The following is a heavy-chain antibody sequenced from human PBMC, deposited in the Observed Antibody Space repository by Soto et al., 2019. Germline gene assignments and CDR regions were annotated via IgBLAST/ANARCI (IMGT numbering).Heavy chain of an antibody. J-gene: IGHJ4*02. D-gene: IGHD3-3*01. V-gene: IGHV3-33*01. CDR3: ASGLGQAIFGVGRRDY. CDR2: IWYDGSNK. Sequence: QVQLVESGGGVVQPGRSLRLSCAASGFTFSSYGMHWVRQAPGKGLEWVAVIWYDGSNKYYADSVKGRFTISRDNSKNKLYLQMNNLRAEDTAVYYCASGLGQAIFGVGRRDYWGQRTLVTVSS. CDR1: GFTFSSYG.